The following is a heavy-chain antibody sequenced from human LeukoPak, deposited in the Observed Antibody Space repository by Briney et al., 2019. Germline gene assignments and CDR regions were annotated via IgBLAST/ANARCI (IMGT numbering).Heavy chain of an antibody. CDR3: AKSSGSYGVAYAFDI. V-gene: IGHV3-30*02. Sequence: GGSLRLSCEASGFTFSSYDMHWVRQAPGKGLEWVAFIRYDGSNAYYADSVRGRFTISRDNAKNSLYLQMNSLRAEDTAVYYCAKSSGSYGVAYAFDIWGQGTMVTVSS. CDR2: IRYDGSNA. J-gene: IGHJ3*02. CDR1: GFTFSSYD. D-gene: IGHD1-26*01.